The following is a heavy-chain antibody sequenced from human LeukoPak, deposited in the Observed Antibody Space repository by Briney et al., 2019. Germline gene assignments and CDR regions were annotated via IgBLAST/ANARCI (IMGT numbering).Heavy chain of an antibody. Sequence: GGSLRLSCAASGFTFSDYYMSWIRQAPGKGLEWVSYISSSGSTIYYADSVKGRFTISRDNAKNSLYLQMNSLRAEDTAVYYCARDVGDYYGSGSSLWYMDVWGKGTTVTISS. V-gene: IGHV3-11*01. D-gene: IGHD3-10*01. J-gene: IGHJ6*03. CDR1: GFTFSDYY. CDR2: ISSSGSTI. CDR3: ARDVGDYYGSGSSLWYMDV.